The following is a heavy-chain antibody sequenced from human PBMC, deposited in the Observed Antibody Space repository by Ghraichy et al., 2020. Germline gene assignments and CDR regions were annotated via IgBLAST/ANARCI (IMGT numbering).Heavy chain of an antibody. Sequence: GSLSLTCTVSGGSISTYYWSWIRQPPGKGLEWIGYIYYSGSTNYNPSLKSLVTISVDTSKNQFSLKLSSVTAADTAVYYCASSVTPLDRGDSFDFWGQGTLVTVSS. CDR2: IYYSGST. CDR3: ASSVTPLDRGDSFDF. J-gene: IGHJ4*02. CDR1: GGSISTYY. D-gene: IGHD4-11*01. V-gene: IGHV4-59*08.